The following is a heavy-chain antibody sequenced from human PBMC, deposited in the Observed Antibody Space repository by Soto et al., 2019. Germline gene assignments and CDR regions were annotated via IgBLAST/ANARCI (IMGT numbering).Heavy chain of an antibody. CDR3: ARDVGPYSSGWHHAFDS. D-gene: IGHD6-19*01. J-gene: IGHJ3*02. CDR1: GYTFTRYG. Sequence: ASVKVSCKASGYTFTRYGIYWVRQAPGQGLEWMGWISAYNGNTKYAQKGQGRVTMTADTSTSTAYMELRSLRSDDTAVYYCARDVGPYSSGWHHAFDSWGQGTRVTVSS. CDR2: ISAYNGNT. V-gene: IGHV1-18*01.